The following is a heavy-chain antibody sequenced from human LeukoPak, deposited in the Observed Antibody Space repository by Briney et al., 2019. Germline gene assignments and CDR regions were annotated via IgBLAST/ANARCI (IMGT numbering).Heavy chain of an antibody. D-gene: IGHD3-22*01. Sequence: GGSLRLSCAASGFTFSDFWMTWVRQAPGKGLEWVANIKQDGSEKYYVDSVKGRFTVSRDNANNSLFLQMNSLRGDDAAVYYCAREPLDTSGYYYGTLDYWGQGTLVTVSS. CDR3: AREPLDTSGYYYGTLDY. V-gene: IGHV3-7*01. CDR1: GFTFSDFW. J-gene: IGHJ4*02. CDR2: IKQDGSEK.